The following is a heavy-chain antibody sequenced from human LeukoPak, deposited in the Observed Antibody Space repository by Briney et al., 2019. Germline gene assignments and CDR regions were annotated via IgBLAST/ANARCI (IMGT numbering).Heavy chain of an antibody. CDR3: ARDRANYYDSSGYPNWFDP. V-gene: IGHV1-18*01. D-gene: IGHD3-22*01. CDR1: GYTFTSYG. Sequence: ASVKVSCKASGYTFTSYGISWVRQAPGQGLEWMGWISAYNGNTNYAQKLQGRVTMTTDTSTSTAYMELSSLRSEDTAVYYCARDRANYYDSSGYPNWFDPWGQGTLVTVSS. J-gene: IGHJ5*02. CDR2: ISAYNGNT.